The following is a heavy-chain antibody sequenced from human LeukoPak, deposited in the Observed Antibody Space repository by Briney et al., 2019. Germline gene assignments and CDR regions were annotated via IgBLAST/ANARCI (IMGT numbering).Heavy chain of an antibody. CDR1: GGSISSYY. J-gene: IGHJ3*02. D-gene: IGHD2-15*01. CDR2: FYYSGST. V-gene: IGHV4-39*01. CDR3: ARVVSENDAFDI. Sequence: SETLSLTCTVSGGSISSYYWGWIRQPPGKGLEWIGSFYYSGSTYYNPSLKSRVTISVDTSNNQFSLKLSSVTAADTAVYYCARVVSENDAFDIWGQGTMVTVSS.